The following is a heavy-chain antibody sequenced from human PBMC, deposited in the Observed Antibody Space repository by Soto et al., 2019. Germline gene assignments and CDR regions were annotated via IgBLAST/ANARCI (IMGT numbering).Heavy chain of an antibody. CDR3: ARDPSTTYGGRDWYFDL. CDR1: GGTFSSYA. CDR2: IIPIFGTA. Sequence: QVQLVQSGAEVKKPGSSVKVSCKASGGTFSSYAISWVRQAPGQGLEWMGGIIPIFGTANYAQKFQGRVKITADESTSKAYMELSSLRSEDTAVYYCARDPSTTYGGRDWYFDLWGRGTLVTVSS. V-gene: IGHV1-69*12. J-gene: IGHJ2*01. D-gene: IGHD2-15*01.